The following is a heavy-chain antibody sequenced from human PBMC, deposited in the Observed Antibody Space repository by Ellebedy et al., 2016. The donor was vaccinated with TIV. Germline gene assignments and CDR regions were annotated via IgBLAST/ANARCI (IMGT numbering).Heavy chain of an antibody. V-gene: IGHV1-2*02. CDR3: ARAMVTAWINAFDI. CDR1: GYTFSGYY. J-gene: IGHJ3*02. D-gene: IGHD2-21*02. Sequence: ASVKVSCKASGYTFSGYYIHWVRQAPGQGLEWMGWINPNSGGTNYAQKFQGRVTMTRDTSISTAYMELSRLRSDDTAVYYCARAMVTAWINAFDIWGQGTMVTVSS. CDR2: INPNSGGT.